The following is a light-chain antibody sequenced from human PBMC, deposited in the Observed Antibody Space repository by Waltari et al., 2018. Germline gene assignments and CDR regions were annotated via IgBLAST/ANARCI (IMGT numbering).Light chain of an antibody. J-gene: IGLJ2*01. Sequence: SYELTQPPSVSVSPGQTARITCSGDALPTKYVSWYQQKSGQAPALVLYEDNKRPSGIPERLSGARSGTLATLTIAGAQVEDEADYYCFSSDTSGAHNVFGGGTKLTVL. CDR3: FSSDTSGAHNV. CDR1: ALPTKY. V-gene: IGLV3-10*01. CDR2: EDN.